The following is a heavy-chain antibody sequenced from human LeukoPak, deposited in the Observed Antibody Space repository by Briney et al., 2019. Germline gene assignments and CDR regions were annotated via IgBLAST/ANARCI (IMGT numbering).Heavy chain of an antibody. V-gene: IGHV3-48*02. CDR2: ISSSGTSK. J-gene: IGHJ6*02. Sequence: PGGSLRLSCVDSGFTFSNYGMNWVRQAPGEGLEWLSYISSSGTSKYSADSVKGRFTISRDNAKNSLYPQMNSLRDDDTAVYYCAREANYDDPYYYGMDVWGQGTTVTVSS. CDR1: GFTFSNYG. CDR3: AREANYDDPYYYGMDV. D-gene: IGHD4-17*01.